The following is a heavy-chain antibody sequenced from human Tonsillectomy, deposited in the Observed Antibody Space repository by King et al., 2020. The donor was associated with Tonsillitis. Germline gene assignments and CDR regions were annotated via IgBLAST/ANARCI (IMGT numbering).Heavy chain of an antibody. CDR2: IYYSGST. Sequence: HVQLQESGPGLVKPSETLSLTCTVSGGSISSYYWNWIRQPPGKGLEWIGYIYYSGSTHYNPSLKSRVTISLDTSKNHFSLRLRSVTAADTAVYYCARDVWGYNWFDTWGQGALVTVSS. CDR1: GGSISSYY. V-gene: IGHV4-59*01. D-gene: IGHD3-16*01. J-gene: IGHJ5*02. CDR3: ARDVWGYNWFDT.